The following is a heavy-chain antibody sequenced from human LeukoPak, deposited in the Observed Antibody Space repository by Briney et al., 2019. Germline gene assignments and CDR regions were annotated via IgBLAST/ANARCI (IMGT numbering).Heavy chain of an antibody. V-gene: IGHV4-34*01. CDR1: GGSFSGYY. CDR2: INHSGST. J-gene: IGHJ3*02. D-gene: IGHD2-2*03. CDR3: ARSGYCSSTSCSRAFDI. Sequence: SETLSLTCAVYGGSFSGYYWSWIRQPPGKGLEWIGEINHSGSTNYNPSLKSRVTISVDTSKNQFSLKLSSVTAADTAVYYCARSGYCSSTSCSRAFDIWGQGTMVTVSS.